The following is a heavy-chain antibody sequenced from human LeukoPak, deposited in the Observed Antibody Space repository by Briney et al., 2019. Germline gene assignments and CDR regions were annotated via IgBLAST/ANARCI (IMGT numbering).Heavy chain of an antibody. D-gene: IGHD6-13*01. J-gene: IGHJ4*02. Sequence: GGSLRLSCAASGFTFGSYEMNWVRQAPGKGLEWVAYIGTIISTTYYADSVKGRFTVSRDDAKSSLYLQMSSLRAEDTAIYYCARSVYDLRGQRLVPGLDYWGQGTLVSVSS. CDR2: IGTIISTT. CDR3: ARSVYDLRGQRLVPGLDY. CDR1: GFTFGSYE. V-gene: IGHV3-48*03.